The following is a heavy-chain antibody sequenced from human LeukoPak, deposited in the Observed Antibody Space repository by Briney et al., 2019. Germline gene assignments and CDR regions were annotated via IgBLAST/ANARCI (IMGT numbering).Heavy chain of an antibody. CDR2: INPNTGGT. D-gene: IGHD3-10*01. CDR3: ARDTGGSGAFDI. J-gene: IGHJ3*02. Sequence: ASVKVSCKASGYTFTDYYIHWVRQAPGQGPEWMGWINPNTGGTNYAQKLQGRVTMTTDTSTSTAYMELRSLRSDDTAVYYCARDTGGSGAFDIWGQGTMVTVSS. V-gene: IGHV1-2*02. CDR1: GYTFTDYY.